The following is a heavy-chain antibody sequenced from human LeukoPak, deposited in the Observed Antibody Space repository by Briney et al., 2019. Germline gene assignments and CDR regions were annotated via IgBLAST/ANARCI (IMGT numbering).Heavy chain of an antibody. CDR2: IYPGDSDT. CDR3: AGSSTFGNYYYDSSGPLDY. D-gene: IGHD3-22*01. CDR1: GYSFTSYW. J-gene: IGHJ4*02. V-gene: IGHV5-51*01. Sequence: GEALKISCKGSGYSFTSYWIGWVRQMPGKGLEWMGIIYPGDSDTRYSLSFQGQVTISADKSISTAYLQWSSLKASDTAMYYCAGSSTFGNYYYDSSGPLDYWGQGTLVTVSS.